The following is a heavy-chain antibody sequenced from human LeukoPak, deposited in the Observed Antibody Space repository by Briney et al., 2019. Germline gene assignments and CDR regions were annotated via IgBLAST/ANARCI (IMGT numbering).Heavy chain of an antibody. Sequence: ASVKVSCKASGYSFTIYGISWVGQAAGQGVEGMGGSSINNCNTNYAQKLQGRITMTTDTSTTTASMELMSQRSDDTAGYYCWRAGGNSYVYMDVWGKGTTVTVSS. D-gene: IGHD5-18*01. CDR2: SSINNCNT. CDR3: WRAGGNSYVYMDV. J-gene: IGHJ6*03. V-gene: IGHV1-18*01. CDR1: GYSFTIYG.